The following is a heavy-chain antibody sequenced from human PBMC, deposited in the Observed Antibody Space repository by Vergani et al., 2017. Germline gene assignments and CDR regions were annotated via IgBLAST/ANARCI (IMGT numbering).Heavy chain of an antibody. CDR3: AKDRARAKNYYYYMDV. CDR1: GFTFDDYA. Sequence: EVQLVESGGGLVQPGRSLRLSCAASGFTFDDYAMHWVRQAPGKGLEWVSGISWNSGSIGYADSVKGRFTISRDNAKNSLYLQMNSLRAEDTALYSCAKDRARAKNYYYYMDVWGKGTTVTVSS. V-gene: IGHV3-9*01. CDR2: ISWNSGSI. D-gene: IGHD4/OR15-4a*01. J-gene: IGHJ6*03.